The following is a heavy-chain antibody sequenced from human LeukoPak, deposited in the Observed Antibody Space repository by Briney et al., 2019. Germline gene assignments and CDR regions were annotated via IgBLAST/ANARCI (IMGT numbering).Heavy chain of an antibody. V-gene: IGHV4-34*01. D-gene: IGHD6-6*01. CDR2: INHSGST. CDR1: GGSFSGYY. Sequence: TSETLSLTCAVYGGSFSGYYWSWIRQPPGKGLEWIGEINHSGSTNYNPSLKSRVTISVDTSKNQFSLKLSSVTAADTAVYYCARAPRDSSSPLARAFDIWGQGTMVTVSS. CDR3: ARAPRDSSSPLARAFDI. J-gene: IGHJ3*02.